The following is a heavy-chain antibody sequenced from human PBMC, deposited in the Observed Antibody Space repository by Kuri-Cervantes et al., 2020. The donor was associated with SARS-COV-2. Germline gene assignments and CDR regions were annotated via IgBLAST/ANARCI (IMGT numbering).Heavy chain of an antibody. Sequence: ASVKVSCKASGYTFTGYYMHWVRQAPGQGLEWMGWINPNSGGTNYAQKLQGRVTMTTDTSTSTAYMELRSLRSDDTAVYYCARESYCSSTSCYPDMDVWGKGTTVTVSS. J-gene: IGHJ6*03. CDR2: INPNSGGT. V-gene: IGHV1-2*02. CDR3: ARESYCSSTSCYPDMDV. CDR1: GYTFTGYY. D-gene: IGHD2-2*01.